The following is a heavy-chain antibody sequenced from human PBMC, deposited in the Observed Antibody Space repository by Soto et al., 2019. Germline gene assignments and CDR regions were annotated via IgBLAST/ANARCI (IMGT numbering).Heavy chain of an antibody. CDR1: GGTFSSYA. V-gene: IGHV1-69*01. Sequence: QVQLVQSGAEVKKPGSSVKVSCKASGGTFSSYAISWVRQAPGQGLEWMGGIIPIFGTANYAQKFQGRVTITAEESTSTAYMELSSLRSEDTAVYYCARHGPRVWELLQGYFQHWVQGTLVTVSS. CDR2: IIPIFGTA. D-gene: IGHD1-26*01. J-gene: IGHJ1*01. CDR3: ARHGPRVWELLQGYFQH.